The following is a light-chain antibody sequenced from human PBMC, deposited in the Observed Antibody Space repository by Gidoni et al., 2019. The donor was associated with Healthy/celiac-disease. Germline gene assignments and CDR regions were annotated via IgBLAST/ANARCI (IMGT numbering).Light chain of an antibody. CDR1: QSVSSY. J-gene: IGKJ1*01. V-gene: IGKV3-11*01. CDR2: DAS. Sequence: EIVLTQSPATLSLSPGERATLSCRASQSVSSYLAWYQQKPGQAPRLLIYDASNRATGIPARFSGSVSGTDFTLTISSLEPEDFAVYYCQPRSNWPPTFGQGTKVEIK. CDR3: QPRSNWPPT.